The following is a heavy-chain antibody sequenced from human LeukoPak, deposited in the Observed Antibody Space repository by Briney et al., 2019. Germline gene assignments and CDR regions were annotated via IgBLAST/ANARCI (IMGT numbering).Heavy chain of an antibody. J-gene: IGHJ4*02. D-gene: IGHD1-26*01. V-gene: IGHV3-23*01. CDR1: GFAFSAFA. CDR2: VSASGGST. CDR3: TTEGFDY. Sequence: GGSLRLSCAASGFAFSAFAMKWVRQAPGKGLEWVSTVSASGGSTSYADSVKGRFTISRDNFDNTLYLQLHSLRADDTALYYCTTEGFDYWGQGTLVTVSP.